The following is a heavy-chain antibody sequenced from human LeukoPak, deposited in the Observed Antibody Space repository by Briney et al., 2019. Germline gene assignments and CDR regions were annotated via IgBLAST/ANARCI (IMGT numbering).Heavy chain of an antibody. D-gene: IGHD2-15*01. J-gene: IGHJ6*02. CDR1: GYTFTSYG. Sequence: ASVKVSCKATGYTFTSYGISWVRQAPGQGLEWMGWISAYNGNTNYAQKLQGRVTMTTDSSTSTAYMELRSLRSDDTAVYYCARGDCSGGSCYSGDYYYGMDVWGQGTTVTVSS. CDR2: ISAYNGNT. CDR3: ARGDCSGGSCYSGDYYYGMDV. V-gene: IGHV1-18*01.